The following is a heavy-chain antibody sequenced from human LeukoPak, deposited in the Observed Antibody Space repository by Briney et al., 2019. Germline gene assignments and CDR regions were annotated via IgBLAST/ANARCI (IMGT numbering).Heavy chain of an antibody. J-gene: IGHJ4*02. V-gene: IGHV4-59*01. D-gene: IGHD2-2*01. CDR1: GGSISSYY. Sequence: ETLSLTCTVSGGSISSYYWSWIRQPPGKGLEWIGYIYYSGSTNFNPSLKSRVTISVDTSKNQFSLKLSSVTAADTAVYYCARGGLEYQLLSYFDYWRQGTLVTVSS. CDR2: IYYSGST. CDR3: ARGGLEYQLLSYFDY.